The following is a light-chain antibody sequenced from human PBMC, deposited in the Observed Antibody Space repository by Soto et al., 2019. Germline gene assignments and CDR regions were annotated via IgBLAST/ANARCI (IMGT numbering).Light chain of an antibody. J-gene: IGLJ1*01. CDR1: SSDVGGYNY. V-gene: IGLV2-8*01. CDR2: EVN. Sequence: QSVLTQPPSASGSPGQSVTISCTGTSSDVGGYNYVSWYQQHPGKAPKLMIYEVNQRPSVVPDRCSGSKSGNTPSLTVSGLQAEDDDDYSGSSYAGSSNVFGTGTKVTVL. CDR3: SSYAGSSNV.